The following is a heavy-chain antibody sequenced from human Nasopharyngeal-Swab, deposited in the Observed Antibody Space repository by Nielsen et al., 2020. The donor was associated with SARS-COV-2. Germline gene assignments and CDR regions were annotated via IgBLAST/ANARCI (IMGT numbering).Heavy chain of an antibody. CDR3: ARINSSGYYYGY. Sequence: SETLSLTCTVSGGSISSGGYYWSWIRQHPGKGLEWIGNIYYSGSTYYKSSLKSRVTISVDTSKNQFSLKLSSVAAADTAVYYCARINSSGYYYGYWGQGTLVTVSS. D-gene: IGHD3-22*01. J-gene: IGHJ4*02. CDR1: GGSISSGGYY. CDR2: IYYSGST. V-gene: IGHV4-31*03.